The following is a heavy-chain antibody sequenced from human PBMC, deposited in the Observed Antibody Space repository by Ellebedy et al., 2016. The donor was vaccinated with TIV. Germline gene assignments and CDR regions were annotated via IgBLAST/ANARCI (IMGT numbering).Heavy chain of an antibody. V-gene: IGHV4-59*12. CDR2: IYYIGST. J-gene: IGHJ4*02. CDR1: GCSISSYY. D-gene: IGHD3-22*01. CDR3: ARVGDSNYFDY. Sequence: MPSETLSHTCTVSGCSISSYYWSWIRQPPGKGLEWIGYIYYIGSTNYNPSLKSRVTISVDTSKSQFSLKLSSVTAADTAVYYCARVGDSNYFDYWGQGTLVTVSS.